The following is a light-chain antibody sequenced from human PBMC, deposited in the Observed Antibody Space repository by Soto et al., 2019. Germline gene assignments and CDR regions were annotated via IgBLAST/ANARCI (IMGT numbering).Light chain of an antibody. CDR2: GAS. CDR1: QIGSNY. CDR3: QQYSGWPRT. J-gene: IGKJ1*01. Sequence: EIVMTQSPATLSVSPGERATLSCSTPQIGSNYLAWYQQKPGLAPRLLMYGASTRATGIPARFSATGSGTDFTLTISSLQSEDFGIYYCQQYSGWPRTFGQGTKVDIK. V-gene: IGKV3D-15*01.